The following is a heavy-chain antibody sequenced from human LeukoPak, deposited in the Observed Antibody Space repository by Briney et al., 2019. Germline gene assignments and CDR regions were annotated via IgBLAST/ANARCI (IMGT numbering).Heavy chain of an antibody. D-gene: IGHD3-22*01. V-gene: IGHV4-39*07. J-gene: IGHJ4*02. CDR3: ARNHDSSGYYSG. CDR2: IYHSGST. CDR1: GGSISSSSYY. Sequence: SETLSLTCTVSGGSISSSSYYWGWIRQPPGRGLEWIGSIYHSGSTYYNPSLKSRVTISVDTSKNQFSLKLSSVTAADTAVYYCARNHDSSGYYSGWGQGTLVTVSS.